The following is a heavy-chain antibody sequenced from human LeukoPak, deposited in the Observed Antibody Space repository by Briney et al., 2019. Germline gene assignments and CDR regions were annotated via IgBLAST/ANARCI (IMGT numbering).Heavy chain of an antibody. CDR2: IWYDGSNK. CDR3: ARGPYYLDS. Sequence: GGSLRLSCAASGFTFSSYGMPWVRQAPGKGLEWVAVIWYDGSNKYYADSVKGRFTISRDNSKNTLYLQMNSLRAEDTAVYKCARGPYYLDSWGPGTLVTVSS. CDR1: GFTFSSYG. J-gene: IGHJ4*02. V-gene: IGHV3-33*08.